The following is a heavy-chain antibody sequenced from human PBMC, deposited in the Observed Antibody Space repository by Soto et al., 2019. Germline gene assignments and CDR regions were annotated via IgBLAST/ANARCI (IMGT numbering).Heavy chain of an antibody. CDR3: ASLLGDVTTFDN. CDR2: IKHDGSER. D-gene: IGHD1-1*01. J-gene: IGHJ4*02. V-gene: IGHV3-7*03. Sequence: PGGSLRLSCDASGFTFSDNSMSWVRQAPGKGLEWVASIKHDGSERFYVDSVKGRFTVSRDNAENSLYLKMNSLRAEDTAVYYCASLLGDVTTFDNWGQGTLVTVSS. CDR1: GFTFSDNS.